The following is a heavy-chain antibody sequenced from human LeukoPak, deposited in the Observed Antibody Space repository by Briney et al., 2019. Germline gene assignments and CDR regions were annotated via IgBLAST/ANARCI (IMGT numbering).Heavy chain of an antibody. CDR1: GYTFTGYY. CDR3: ARDRYSSGWYAYDAFDI. D-gene: IGHD6-19*01. J-gene: IGHJ3*02. Sequence: ASVKVSCKASGYTFTGYYMHWVRQAPGQGLEWMGWINPNSGGTNYAQKFQGRVTMTRDTSISTAYMELSRLRSDDTAVYYCARDRYSSGWYAYDAFDIWGQGTMVTVSS. V-gene: IGHV1-2*02. CDR2: INPNSGGT.